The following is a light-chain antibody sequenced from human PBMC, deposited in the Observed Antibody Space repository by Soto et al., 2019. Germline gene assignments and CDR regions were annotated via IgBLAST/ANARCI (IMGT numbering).Light chain of an antibody. Sequence: QSVLTQPASVSASPGQSITISCTGTSSDIGGYNYVSWYQQHPGKAPKLMISDVSNRPSGVSDRFSGSKSGNTASLTISGLQAEDEADYFCSSYITTSTYVVFGGGTKLTVL. CDR3: SSYITTSTYVV. J-gene: IGLJ2*01. CDR2: DVS. CDR1: SSDIGGYNY. V-gene: IGLV2-14*03.